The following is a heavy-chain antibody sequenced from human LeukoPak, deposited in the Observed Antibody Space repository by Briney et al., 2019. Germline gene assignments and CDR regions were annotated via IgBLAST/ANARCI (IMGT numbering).Heavy chain of an antibody. CDR2: IIPILGAA. D-gene: IGHD6-13*01. Sequence: SVKVSCKASGGTFSGYAISWVRQAPGQGLEWMGGIIPILGAANYAQKFHGRVTITADESTSTAYMELSSLRSEDTAVYYCANSIAAAGTDYWGQGTLVTVSS. V-gene: IGHV1-69*13. CDR3: ANSIAAAGTDY. CDR1: GGTFSGYA. J-gene: IGHJ4*02.